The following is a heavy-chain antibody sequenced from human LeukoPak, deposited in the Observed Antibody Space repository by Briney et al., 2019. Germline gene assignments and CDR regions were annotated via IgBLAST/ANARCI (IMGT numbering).Heavy chain of an antibody. CDR2: ISSSSSYI. J-gene: IGHJ4*02. D-gene: IGHD2-2*01. CDR1: GFTFSSYS. Sequence: GGSLRLSCAASGFTFSSYSMNWVRQAPGKGLEWVSSISSSSSYIYYADSVKGRFTISRDNAKNSLYLQMNSLRAEDTAVYYCARDFRCSSTSCYYSAYWGQGTLVTVSS. CDR3: ARDFRCSSTSCYYSAY. V-gene: IGHV3-21*01.